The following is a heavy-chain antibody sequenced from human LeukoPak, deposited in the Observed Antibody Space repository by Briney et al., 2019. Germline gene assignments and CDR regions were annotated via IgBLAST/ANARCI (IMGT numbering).Heavy chain of an antibody. CDR1: GFTFSSYA. CDR2: ISGSGGRT. D-gene: IGHD6-6*01. Sequence: GGSLRLSCAASGFTFSSYAMSWVRQAPGKGLEWISSISGSGGRTYYADSVKGRFTISRDNAKNSVYLQMNGLTAEDTAFYFCARRRYSTSSAVYFDNWGQGTLVTVSS. V-gene: IGHV3-23*01. CDR3: ARRRYSTSSAVYFDN. J-gene: IGHJ4*02.